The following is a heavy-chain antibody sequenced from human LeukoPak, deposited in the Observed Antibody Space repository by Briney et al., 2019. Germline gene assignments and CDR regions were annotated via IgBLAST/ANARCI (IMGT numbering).Heavy chain of an antibody. CDR2: ITISSNFI. CDR3: AKTGGSYSPYYYMDV. D-gene: IGHD3-10*01. V-gene: IGHV3-21*01. J-gene: IGHJ6*03. CDR1: GFSLSSYS. Sequence: GGSLRLSCAASGFSLSSYSMNWVRQAPGKGLEWVSSITISSNFIYYADSVKGRFTISRDNAKSSLFLQMNSLRAEDTAVYHCAKTGGSYSPYYYMDVWGKGTTVTVSS.